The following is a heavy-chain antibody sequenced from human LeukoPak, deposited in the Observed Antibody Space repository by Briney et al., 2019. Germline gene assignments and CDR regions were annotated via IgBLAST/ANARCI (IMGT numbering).Heavy chain of an antibody. CDR2: ISWNSGSI. CDR1: GLAFDDYA. Sequence: SLRLSCAASGLAFDDYAMHWVRQAPGKGLEWVSGISWNSGSIGYADSVKGRFTISRDNAKNSLYLQMNSLRAEDTALYYCAKATTSNLNFDYWGQGTLVTVSS. CDR3: AKATTSNLNFDY. D-gene: IGHD4-17*01. V-gene: IGHV3-9*01. J-gene: IGHJ4*02.